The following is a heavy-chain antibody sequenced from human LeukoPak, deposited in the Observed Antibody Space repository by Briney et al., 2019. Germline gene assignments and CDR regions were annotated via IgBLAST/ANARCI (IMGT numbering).Heavy chain of an antibody. CDR1: GLTFSSYA. CDR3: ARDIMGVVGATVFDY. CDR2: ISYDGSNK. D-gene: IGHD1-26*01. V-gene: IGHV3-30-3*01. Sequence: GGSLILSCAASGLTFSSYAMHWVRQAPGKGLEWVAVISYDGSNKYYADSVKGRFTISRDNSKNTLYLQMNSLRAEDTAVYYCARDIMGVVGATVFDYWGQGTLVTVSS. J-gene: IGHJ4*02.